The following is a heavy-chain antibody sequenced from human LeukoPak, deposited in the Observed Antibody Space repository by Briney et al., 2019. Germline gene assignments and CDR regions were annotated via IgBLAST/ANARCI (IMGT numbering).Heavy chain of an antibody. CDR3: ARVDDLDAFDM. CDR1: GFTFSSYG. CDR2: ISYDGSNK. J-gene: IGHJ3*02. V-gene: IGHV3-30*03. D-gene: IGHD5-24*01. Sequence: QAGGSLRLSCAASGFTFSSYGMHWVRQAPGKGLEWVAVISYDGSNKYYADSVKGRFTISRDNSKNTLYLQMNSLRAEDTAVYYCARVDDLDAFDMWGQGTMVTVSS.